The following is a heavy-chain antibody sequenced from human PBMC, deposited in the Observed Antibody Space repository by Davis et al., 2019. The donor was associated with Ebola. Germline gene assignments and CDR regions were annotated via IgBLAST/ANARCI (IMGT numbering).Heavy chain of an antibody. CDR1: GYTFTGYY. J-gene: IGHJ4*02. CDR2: INPNSGGT. CDR3: ARDASIVGATIADY. D-gene: IGHD1-26*01. Sequence: ASVPVSCQASGYTFTGYYMHWVRQAPGQGLEWMGWINPNSGGTNYAQKFQGRVTMTRDTSISTAYMELSRLRSDDTAVYYCARDASIVGATIADYWGQGTLVTVSS. V-gene: IGHV1-2*02.